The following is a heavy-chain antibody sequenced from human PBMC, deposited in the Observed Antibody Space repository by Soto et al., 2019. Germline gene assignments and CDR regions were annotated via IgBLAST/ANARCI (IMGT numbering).Heavy chain of an antibody. CDR2: IYYSGST. J-gene: IGHJ4*02. CDR1: GGSISSGGYY. D-gene: IGHD3-3*01. V-gene: IGHV4-31*03. Sequence: PSETLSLTCTVSGGSISSGGYYWSWIRQHPGKGLEWIGYIYYSGSTYYNPSLKSRVTISVDTSKNQFSLKLSSVTAADTAVYYCARNTWDFWSCETSDYWGQGALVAVSS. CDR3: ARNTWDFWSCETSDY.